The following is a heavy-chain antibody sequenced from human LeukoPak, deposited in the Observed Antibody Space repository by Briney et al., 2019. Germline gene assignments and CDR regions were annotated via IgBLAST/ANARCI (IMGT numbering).Heavy chain of an antibody. CDR3: ARADDYVWGSYRYGPFDY. CDR2: ISSSSSTI. CDR1: GFPFTSYS. Sequence: GGSLRLSCAASGFPFTSYSMNWVRQAPGKGLEWVSYISSSSSTIYYADSVKGRFTISRDNAKNSLYLQMNSLRAEDTAVYYCARADDYVWGSYRYGPFDYWGQGTLVIVSS. D-gene: IGHD3-16*02. J-gene: IGHJ4*02. V-gene: IGHV3-48*04.